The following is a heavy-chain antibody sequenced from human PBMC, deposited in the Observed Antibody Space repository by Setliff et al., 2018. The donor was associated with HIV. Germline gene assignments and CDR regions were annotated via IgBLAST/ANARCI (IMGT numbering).Heavy chain of an antibody. V-gene: IGHV1-18*01. CDR2: ISPYNENT. J-gene: IGHJ3*02. CDR1: GYSFTSYG. Sequence: ASVKVSCKASGYSFTSYGISLVRQVPGQGFEWMGWISPYNENTDYVQKFQGRVTMTTDTSTNTAYMEPRSLRSEDTAVYFCARVPYRSAWFSGGHDAFDIWGQGTMVTV. CDR3: ARVPYRSAWFSGGHDAFDI. D-gene: IGHD6-19*01.